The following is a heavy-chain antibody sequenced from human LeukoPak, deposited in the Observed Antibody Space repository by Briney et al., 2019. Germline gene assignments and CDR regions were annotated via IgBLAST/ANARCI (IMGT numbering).Heavy chain of an antibody. CDR1: GGTFSSYA. V-gene: IGHV1-69*13. J-gene: IGHJ6*02. CDR2: IIPIFGTA. CDR3: ATEGGYSYGYDLYYYGMDV. D-gene: IGHD5-18*01. Sequence: ASVKVSCKASGGTFSSYAISWVRQAPGQGLEWMGGIIPIFGTANYAQKFQGRVTITADESTSTAYMELSSLRSEDTAVYYCATEGGYSYGYDLYYYGMDVWGQGTTVTVSS.